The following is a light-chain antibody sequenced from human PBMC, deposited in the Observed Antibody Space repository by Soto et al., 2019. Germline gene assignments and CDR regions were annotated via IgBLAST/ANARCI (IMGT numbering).Light chain of an antibody. J-gene: IGLJ2*01. V-gene: IGLV2-8*01. CDR2: EVS. CDR1: SSDVGGYNY. Sequence: QSALTQPPSASGSPGQSVTISCTGTSSDVGGYNYVSWYQQHPGKAPKLMIYEVSKRPSGVPDRFSGSKSGNTASLTVSGLQAEEEADYYCSSYADSNNLVFGGGTKVTVL. CDR3: SSYADSNNLV.